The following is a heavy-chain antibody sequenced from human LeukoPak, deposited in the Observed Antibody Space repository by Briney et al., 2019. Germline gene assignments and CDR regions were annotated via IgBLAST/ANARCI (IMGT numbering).Heavy chain of an antibody. CDR2: LSYDGSNK. CDR3: ARDSAVAGDY. J-gene: IGHJ4*02. CDR1: GFTFSSYG. D-gene: IGHD6-19*01. V-gene: IGHV3-30*03. Sequence: GGSLRLSCAASGFTFSSYGMHWVRQAPGKGLEWVAVLSYDGSNKYYADSVKGRFTISRDNAKNSLYLQMNSLRAEDTAVYYCARDSAVAGDYWGQGTLVTVSS.